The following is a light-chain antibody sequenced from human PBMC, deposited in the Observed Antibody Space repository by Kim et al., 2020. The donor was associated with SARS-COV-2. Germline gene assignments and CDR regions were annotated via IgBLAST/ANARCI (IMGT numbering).Light chain of an antibody. CDR3: QQSYSAPVT. J-gene: IGKJ1*01. CDR2: SAS. Sequence: DIQMTQSPSSLSASVGDRVTITCRASQSISSYLNWYQQKPREAPKLLMYSASNLESGVPSRFSGSGSGTDFTLTISSLQPEYFATYYCQQSYSAPVTFGQGTKVDIK. CDR1: QSISSY. V-gene: IGKV1-39*01.